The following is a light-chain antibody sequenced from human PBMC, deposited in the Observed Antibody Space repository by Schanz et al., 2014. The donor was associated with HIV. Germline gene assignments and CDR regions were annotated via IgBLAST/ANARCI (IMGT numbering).Light chain of an antibody. J-gene: IGLJ1*01. CDR2: DVR. Sequence: QSALTQPASVSGSPGQSITISCSGTSSDIGGSDYVSWYQQHPGRAPKVLIYDVRDRPSGVSNRFSGSKSGNTASLTISGLQAEDEAEYFCSSYTTSNTHVFGSGTKLTVL. CDR1: SSDIGGSDY. CDR3: SSYTTSNTHV. V-gene: IGLV2-14*03.